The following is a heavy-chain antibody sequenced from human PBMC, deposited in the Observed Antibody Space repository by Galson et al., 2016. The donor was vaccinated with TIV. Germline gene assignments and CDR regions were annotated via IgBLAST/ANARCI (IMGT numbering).Heavy chain of an antibody. V-gene: IGHV3-33*01. CDR2: MWFDGSDI. CDR3: ARARYSNGWFTDF. D-gene: IGHD6-19*01. J-gene: IGHJ4*02. Sequence: SLRLSCAASGFTFGSYGMHWVRQAPGKGLEWVAVMWFDGSDIYYADSAKGRFTISRDNSKNTLYLQMNSLRGEDTAVYYCARARYSNGWFTDFWGQGTLVTVSS. CDR1: GFTFGSYG.